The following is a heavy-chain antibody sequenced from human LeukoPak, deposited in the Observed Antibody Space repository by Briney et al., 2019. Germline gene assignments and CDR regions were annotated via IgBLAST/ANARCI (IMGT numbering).Heavy chain of an antibody. Sequence: GRSLRLSCAASGFTFSNYGMHWVRQAPGKGLEWVAVISYDGRNTYYADSVKGRFTISRDSSKKTLYLQMNSLRAEDTAVYYCAKDSSSGYPFQDWGQGTLVTVSS. CDR3: AKDSSSGYPFQD. V-gene: IGHV3-30*18. CDR1: GFTFSNYG. J-gene: IGHJ1*01. D-gene: IGHD3-22*01. CDR2: ISYDGRNT.